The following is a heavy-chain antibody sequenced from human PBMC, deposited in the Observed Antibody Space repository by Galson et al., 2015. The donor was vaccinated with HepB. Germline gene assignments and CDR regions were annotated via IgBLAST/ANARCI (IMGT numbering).Heavy chain of an antibody. CDR1: GGSINSSNYY. CDR3: ARDSAYSMIVVVPYWYFDL. CDR2: MHYSGST. J-gene: IGHJ2*01. D-gene: IGHD3-22*01. Sequence: ETLSLTCTVSGGSINSSNYYWVWIRQSPGKGLEWIGSMHYSGSTYQNPSLKSRVTISIDASKNQFSLKLSSVTAEDTAVYYCARDSAYSMIVVVPYWYFDLWGRGTLVTVSS. V-gene: IGHV4-39*07.